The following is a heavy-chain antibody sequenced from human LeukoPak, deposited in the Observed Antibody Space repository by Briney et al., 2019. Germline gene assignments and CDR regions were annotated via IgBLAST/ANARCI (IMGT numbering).Heavy chain of an antibody. CDR3: ACQTGTTAPEDNWFDP. Sequence: SETLSVTCTVSGGSISSYYWSWIRQPPGKGLEWIGYIYYSGSTNYNPSLKSRVTISVDTSKNQFSLKLSSVTAADTAVYYCACQTGTTAPEDNWFDPWGQGTLVTVSS. V-gene: IGHV4-59*01. D-gene: IGHD1-1*01. CDR1: GGSISSYY. CDR2: IYYSGST. J-gene: IGHJ5*02.